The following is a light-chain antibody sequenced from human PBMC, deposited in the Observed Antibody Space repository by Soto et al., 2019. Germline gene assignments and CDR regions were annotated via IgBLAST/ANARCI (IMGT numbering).Light chain of an antibody. CDR2: DAS. Sequence: IQLTQSPSSLSASVGDSVTITCRASQSVSGWLAWYQQKPGEAPKLLIYDASALPRGVPSRFSGSGSGTKFTLTIASLQPDDFATYYCQQYETFSGTFGPGTKVDIK. J-gene: IGKJ1*01. CDR1: QSVSGW. CDR3: QQYETFSGT. V-gene: IGKV1-5*01.